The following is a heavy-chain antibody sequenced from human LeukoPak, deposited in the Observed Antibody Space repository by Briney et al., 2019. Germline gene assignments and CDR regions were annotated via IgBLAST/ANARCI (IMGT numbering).Heavy chain of an antibody. D-gene: IGHD1-26*01. CDR1: GGSISGHY. V-gene: IGHV4-59*11. CDR2: IYYSGST. CDR3: ARRTSGRNYYYYMDV. Sequence: SETLSLTCTVSGGSISGHYWSWIRQPPGKGLEWIGYIYYSGSTNYNPSLKSRVTISVDTSKNQFSLKLSSVTAADTAVYYCARRTSGRNYYYYMDVWGKGTTVTVSS. J-gene: IGHJ6*03.